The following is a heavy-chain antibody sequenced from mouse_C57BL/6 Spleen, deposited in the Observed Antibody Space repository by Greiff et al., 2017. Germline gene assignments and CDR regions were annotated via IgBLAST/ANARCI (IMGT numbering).Heavy chain of an antibody. CDR3: ARGAIVPRWYFDV. CDR2: INPSTGGT. Sequence: EVKLQESGPELVKPGASVKISCKASGYSFTGYYMNWVKQSPEKSLEWIGEINPSTGGTTYNQKFKAKATLTVDKSSSTAYMQLKSLTSEDSAVYYCARGAIVPRWYFDVWGTGTTVTVSS. J-gene: IGHJ1*03. CDR1: GYSFTGYY. V-gene: IGHV1-42*01. D-gene: IGHD2-12*01.